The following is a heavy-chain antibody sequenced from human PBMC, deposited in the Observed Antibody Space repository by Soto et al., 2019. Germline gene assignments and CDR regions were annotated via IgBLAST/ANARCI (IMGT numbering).Heavy chain of an antibody. Sequence: EVQLVESGGGLVQPGRSLRLSCAASGFTFDDYAMHWVRQAPGKGLEWVSGISWNSGSIGYADSVKGRFTISRDNAKNSLYLQMNSLRAEDTALYYCARAPWDGYFDYWGQGTLVTVSS. CDR2: ISWNSGSI. V-gene: IGHV3-9*01. CDR1: GFTFDDYA. J-gene: IGHJ4*02. CDR3: ARAPWDGYFDY. D-gene: IGHD1-26*01.